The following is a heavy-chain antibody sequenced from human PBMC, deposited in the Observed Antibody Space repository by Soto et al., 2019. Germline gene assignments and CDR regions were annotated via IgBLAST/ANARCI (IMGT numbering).Heavy chain of an antibody. J-gene: IGHJ6*02. CDR3: ARDREYSSSWNYYYYYGMDV. Sequence: QVQLVESGGGVVQPGRSLRLSCAASGFTFSSYAMHWVRQAPGKGLEWVAVISYDGSNKYYADSVKGRFTISRDNSKNTLYLQMNSLRAEDTAVYYCARDREYSSSWNYYYYYGMDVWGQGTTVTVSS. V-gene: IGHV3-30-3*01. D-gene: IGHD6-13*01. CDR2: ISYDGSNK. CDR1: GFTFSSYA.